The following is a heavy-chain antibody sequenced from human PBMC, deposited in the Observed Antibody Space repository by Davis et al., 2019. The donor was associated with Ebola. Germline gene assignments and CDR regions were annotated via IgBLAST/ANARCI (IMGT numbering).Heavy chain of an antibody. CDR3: ARGTWIQLWFDY. D-gene: IGHD5-18*01. Sequence: PGGSLRLSCAVSGGSISSSNWWSWVRQPPGKGLEWIGEINHSGSTNYNPSLKSRVTISVDTSKNQFSLKLSSVTAADTAVYYCARGTWIQLWFDYWGQGTLVTVSS. CDR1: GGSISSSNW. V-gene: IGHV4-4*02. CDR2: INHSGST. J-gene: IGHJ4*02.